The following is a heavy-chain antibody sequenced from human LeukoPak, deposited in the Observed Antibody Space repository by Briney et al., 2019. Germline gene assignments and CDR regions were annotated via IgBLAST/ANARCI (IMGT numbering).Heavy chain of an antibody. D-gene: IGHD6-19*01. Sequence: GESLKISCKGSGYRFTSYWIGWVRQMPGKGLEWMGIIYPGDSDTRYSPPFQGQVTISADKSITTAYLQWNNLKASDTAIYYCARREIPSSGWDYWGQGTLVTVSS. V-gene: IGHV5-51*01. CDR1: GYRFTSYW. CDR3: ARREIPSSGWDY. CDR2: IYPGDSDT. J-gene: IGHJ4*02.